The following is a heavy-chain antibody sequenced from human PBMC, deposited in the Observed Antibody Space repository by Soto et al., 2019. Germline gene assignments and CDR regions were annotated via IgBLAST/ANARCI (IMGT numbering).Heavy chain of an antibody. Sequence: QVQLVQSGAEVKKPGSSVKVSCKASGGTFSSYAISWVRQAPGQGLEWMGGIIPIFGTANYAQKFQGRVTITADESTSTAYMELSSLRSEDTAVYYCARNIVVVVAATSPWFDPWAREPWSPSPQ. V-gene: IGHV1-69*12. CDR3: ARNIVVVVAATSPWFDP. D-gene: IGHD2-15*01. J-gene: IGHJ5*02. CDR1: GGTFSSYA. CDR2: IIPIFGTA.